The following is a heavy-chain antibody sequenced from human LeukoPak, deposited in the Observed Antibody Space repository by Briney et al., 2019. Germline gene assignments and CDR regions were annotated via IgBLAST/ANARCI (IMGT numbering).Heavy chain of an antibody. CDR1: GFTFSSYS. J-gene: IGHJ5*02. V-gene: IGHV3-21*01. CDR3: AAPGIAVAGTKVDWFDP. CDR2: ISSISSYI. Sequence: GXSLRLSCAASGFTFSSYSMNWVRQAPGKGLEWVSSISSISSYIFYSDSVKGRFTISRDNAKNSLYLQMNSLRAEDTAVYYCAAPGIAVAGTKVDWFDPWGQGTLVTVSS. D-gene: IGHD6-19*01.